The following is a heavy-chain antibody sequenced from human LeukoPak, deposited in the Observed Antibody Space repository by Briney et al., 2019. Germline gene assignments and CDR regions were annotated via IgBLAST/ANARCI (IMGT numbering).Heavy chain of an antibody. CDR2: INQGGSEK. V-gene: IGHV3-7*01. CDR3: ARVTPGGVGSFDY. D-gene: IGHD3-16*01. J-gene: IGHJ4*02. CDR1: GFTFSSYS. Sequence: PGGSLRLSCAASGFTFSSYSMNWVRQAPGKGLEWVADINQGGSEKFYVDSVKGRFTISRDNARNSLYLQMNSLRAEDTAIYYCARVTPGGVGSFDYWGQGTLVTVSS.